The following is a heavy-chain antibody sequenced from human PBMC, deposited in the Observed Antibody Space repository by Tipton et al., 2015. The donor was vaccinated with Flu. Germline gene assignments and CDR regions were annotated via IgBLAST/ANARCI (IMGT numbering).Heavy chain of an antibody. V-gene: IGHV4-59*08. CDR3: ARRDYSNYVSEPRNWFDP. D-gene: IGHD4-11*01. J-gene: IGHJ5*02. Sequence: TLSLTCTFSTDSISAYYWSWIRQPPGKGLEWIGYIYFSGSTTYNPSLESRVTISLDRSKNQFSLKLRSVTAADTAVYYCARRDYSNYVSEPRNWFDPWGQGALVTVSS. CDR1: TDSISAYY. CDR2: IYFSGST.